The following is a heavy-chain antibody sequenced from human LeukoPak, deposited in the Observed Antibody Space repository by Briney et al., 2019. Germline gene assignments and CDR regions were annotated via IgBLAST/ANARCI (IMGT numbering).Heavy chain of an antibody. D-gene: IGHD1-26*01. CDR2: IYYSGST. CDR1: GGSISSSSHY. J-gene: IGHJ4*02. V-gene: IGHV4-39*01. CDR3: ARQVGAHYFDY. Sequence: PSETLSLTCTVSGGSISSSSHYWGWIRQPPGKGLEWIGSIYYSGSTYYNPSLKSRVTISVDTSKNQFSLKLSSVTAADTAVYYCARQVGAHYFDYWGQGTLVTVSS.